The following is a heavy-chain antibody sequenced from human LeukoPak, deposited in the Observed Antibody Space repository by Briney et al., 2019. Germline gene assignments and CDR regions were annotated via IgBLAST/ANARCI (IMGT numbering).Heavy chain of an antibody. D-gene: IGHD3-22*01. V-gene: IGHV4-59*01. J-gene: IGHJ6*02. CDR2: IFYTGST. CDR1: GGSISGSY. Sequence: SETLSLTCTVSGGSISGSYWSWIRQPPGRGLEWIGYIFYTGSTNYNPSLKSRVTISVDTSKNQFSLKLSSVTAADTAVYYCARVNDIYYYYGMDVWGQGTTVTVSS. CDR3: ARVNDIYYYYGMDV.